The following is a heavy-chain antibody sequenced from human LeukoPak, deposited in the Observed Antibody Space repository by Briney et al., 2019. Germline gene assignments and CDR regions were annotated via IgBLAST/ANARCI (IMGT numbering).Heavy chain of an antibody. D-gene: IGHD6-19*01. CDR3: ARVLAVAGTGAFDI. V-gene: IGHV3-74*01. J-gene: IGHJ3*02. CDR1: GFTFSSYW. Sequence: GGSLRLSCAASGFTFSSYWMYWVRQAPGKGLVWVSRINTDGSSTTYADSVKGRFTISRDNAKNTVYLQMNRLRAEDTAVYYCARVLAVAGTGAFDIWGKGTMVTVSS. CDR2: INTDGSST.